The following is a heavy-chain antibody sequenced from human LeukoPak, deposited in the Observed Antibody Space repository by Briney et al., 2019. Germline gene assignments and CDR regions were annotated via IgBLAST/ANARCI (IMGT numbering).Heavy chain of an antibody. D-gene: IGHD6-13*01. CDR2: INPSGGST. V-gene: IGHV1-46*01. CDR1: GGTFSSYA. J-gene: IGHJ4*02. CDR3: ARVWVAAAGPFDY. Sequence: GSSVKVSCKASGGTFSSYAISWVRQAPGQGLEWMGIINPSGGSTSYAQKFQGRVTMTRDTSTSTVYMELSSLRSEDTAVYYCARVWVAAAGPFDYWGQGTLVTVSS.